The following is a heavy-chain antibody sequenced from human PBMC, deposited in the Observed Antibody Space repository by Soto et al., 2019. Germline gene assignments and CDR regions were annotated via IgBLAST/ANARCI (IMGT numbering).Heavy chain of an antibody. D-gene: IGHD5-12*01. V-gene: IGHV4-31*03. J-gene: IGHJ5*02. CDR2: IYYSGST. Sequence: PSETLSLTCTVSGGSISSGGYYWSWIRQHPGKGLEWIGYIYYSGSTYYNPSLKSRVTISVDTSKNQFSLKLSSVTAADTAVYYCARDRSGYDHLPRNWFDPWGQGTLVTVSS. CDR3: ARDRSGYDHLPRNWFDP. CDR1: GGSISSGGYY.